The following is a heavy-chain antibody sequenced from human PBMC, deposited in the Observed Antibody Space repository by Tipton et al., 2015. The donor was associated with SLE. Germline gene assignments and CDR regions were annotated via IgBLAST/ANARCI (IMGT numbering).Heavy chain of an antibody. V-gene: IGHV4-4*02. CDR1: GGSINSYNW. CDR2: IYHSGTT. J-gene: IGHJ6*02. CDR3: ARGPDYSNYYFYRMDV. Sequence: TLSLTCAVSGGSINSYNWWTWVRQPPGKGLEWIGEIYHSGTTNYNPSLKSRITISLDKSNNHFSLRLSSLTAADTAVYYCARGPDYSNYYFYRMDVWGQGTTVTVFS. D-gene: IGHD4-11*01.